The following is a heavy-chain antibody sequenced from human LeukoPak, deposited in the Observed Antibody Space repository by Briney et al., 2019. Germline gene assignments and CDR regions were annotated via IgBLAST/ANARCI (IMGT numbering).Heavy chain of an antibody. D-gene: IGHD6-13*01. CDR3: ARAKAAAGIDYFGY. Sequence: SSETLSLTCTVSGASISDYYWNWIRQPPGKGLEWIGYIYYSGSTNYNPSLKSRVTISVDTSKNQFSLKLSSVTAADTAVYYCARAKAAAGIDYFGYWGQGTLVTVSS. V-gene: IGHV4-59*13. CDR2: IYYSGST. J-gene: IGHJ4*02. CDR1: GASISDYY.